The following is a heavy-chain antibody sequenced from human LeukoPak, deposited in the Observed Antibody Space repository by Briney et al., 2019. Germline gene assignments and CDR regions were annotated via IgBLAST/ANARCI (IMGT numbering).Heavy chain of an antibody. V-gene: IGHV3-30-3*01. D-gene: IGHD2/OR15-2a*01. CDR2: ISYDGSNK. CDR1: GFTFSSYA. CDR3: ARSFGSRGGPYYLDY. J-gene: IGHJ4*02. Sequence: PGRSLRLSCAASGFTFSSYAMHWVRQAPGKGLEWVAVISYDGSNKYYADSVKGRFTISRDNSKNTLYLQMNSLRAEDTAVYYCARSFGSRGGPYYLDYWGQGTLVTVSS.